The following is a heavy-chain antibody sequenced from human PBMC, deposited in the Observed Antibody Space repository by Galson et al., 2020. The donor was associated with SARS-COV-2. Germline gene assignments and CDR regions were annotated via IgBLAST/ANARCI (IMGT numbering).Heavy chain of an antibody. CDR3: ARVVSYYYGMDV. CDR1: GFTFSSSG. Sequence: SCAATGFTFSSSGMHWVRQAPGKGLEWVAAIWYDGSNKYYADSVKGRFTISRDNSKNTLYLQMNSLRAEDTAVYYCARVVSYYYGMDVWGRGTTVTVSS. CDR2: IWYDGSNK. J-gene: IGHJ6*02. V-gene: IGHV3-33*01.